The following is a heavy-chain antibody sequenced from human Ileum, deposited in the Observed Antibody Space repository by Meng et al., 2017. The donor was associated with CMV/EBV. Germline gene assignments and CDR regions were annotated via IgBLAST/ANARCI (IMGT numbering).Heavy chain of an antibody. CDR1: GYTFNAYQ. D-gene: IGHD6-19*01. Sequence: GRLVHAGAEVNKPGAPLKVSCKASGYTFNAYQVHWVRQAPGQGLEWMGWINPNSGRTKYAQKFRGRVTLTRDTSISTVYMDLTTITSDDTAVYYCARPYTSGWSNWFDPWGQGTLVTVSS. CDR2: INPNSGRT. J-gene: IGHJ5*02. V-gene: IGHV1-2*02. CDR3: ARPYTSGWSNWFDP.